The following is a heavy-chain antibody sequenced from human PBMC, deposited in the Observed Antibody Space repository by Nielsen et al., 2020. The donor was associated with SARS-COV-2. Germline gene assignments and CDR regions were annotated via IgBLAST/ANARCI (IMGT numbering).Heavy chain of an antibody. V-gene: IGHV3-48*02. Sequence: GGSLRLSCAASGFTFDTYAKNWVRHAPGKGLEQVSYISASSLNIRYADSVEGRFTVSRDNAKNSLYLQLNNLRDEDTAVYYCASGPSYVSSWVYYYDYWGQGSPVTVSS. J-gene: IGHJ4*02. CDR1: GFTFDTYA. CDR2: ISASSLNI. D-gene: IGHD6-6*01. CDR3: ASGPSYVSSWVYYYDY.